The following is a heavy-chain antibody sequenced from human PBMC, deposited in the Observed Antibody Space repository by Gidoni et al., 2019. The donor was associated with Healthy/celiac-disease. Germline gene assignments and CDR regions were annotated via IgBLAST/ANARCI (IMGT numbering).Heavy chain of an antibody. D-gene: IGHD6-19*01. J-gene: IGHJ5*02. CDR3: ARDPSIAVANWFDP. Sequence: EVQLVESGGGLVQPGGSLRLSCAASGFTFSSYWMSWVRPAPGKGLEWVANIKQDGSEKYYVDSVKGRFTISRDNAKNSLYLQMNSLRAEDTAVYYCARDPSIAVANWFDPWGQGTLVTVSS. CDR1: GFTFSSYW. CDR2: IKQDGSEK. V-gene: IGHV3-7*04.